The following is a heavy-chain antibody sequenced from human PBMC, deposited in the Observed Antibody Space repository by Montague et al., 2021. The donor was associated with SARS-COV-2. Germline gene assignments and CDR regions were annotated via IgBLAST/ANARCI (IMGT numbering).Heavy chain of an antibody. CDR1: GFIFSSYG. D-gene: IGHD1-26*01. V-gene: IGHV3-33*01. CDR2: IWYDGSNE. CDR3: ARGSVGGYYFDY. J-gene: IGHJ4*02. Sequence: SLRLSCEAYGFIFSSYGMHWVRQAPGKGLEWVAHIWYDGSNENDXDSXKGLFTISRDNFKNTLYLQMNSLRAEDTAIYYCARGSVGGYYFDYWGQGTLVTVSS.